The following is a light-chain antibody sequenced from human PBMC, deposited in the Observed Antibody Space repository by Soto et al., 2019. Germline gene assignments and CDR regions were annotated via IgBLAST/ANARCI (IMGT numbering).Light chain of an antibody. CDR1: QSVRSN. CDR3: QQYNDWPLT. J-gene: IGKJ1*01. V-gene: IGKV3-15*01. CDR2: GAF. Sequence: EIVMPQSQVTLSVSPGYRATPSCRASQSVRSNLAWSQHKPGQAPSLLIYGAFTRATGIQARVSGTGSWTECTLTISSLKSEDFALYDCQQYNDWPLTVGQGTKVDIK.